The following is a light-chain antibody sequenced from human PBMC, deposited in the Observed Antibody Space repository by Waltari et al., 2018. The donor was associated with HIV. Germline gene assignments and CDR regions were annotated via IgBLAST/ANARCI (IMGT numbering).Light chain of an antibody. CDR2: DVS. J-gene: IGLJ2*01. Sequence: QSALTQPRSVSGSPGQSVTISCTGTSSDVGGYNYVSWYQQHPGKAPKLMIYDVSKRPSGVSNHFSGSKSGNTASLTISGLQAEDEADYYCSSYTSSRTVVFGGGTKLTVL. CDR3: SSYTSSRTVV. CDR1: SSDVGGYNY. V-gene: IGLV2-14*01.